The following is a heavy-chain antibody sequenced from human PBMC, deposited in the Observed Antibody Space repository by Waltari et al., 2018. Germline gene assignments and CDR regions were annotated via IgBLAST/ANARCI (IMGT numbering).Heavy chain of an antibody. V-gene: IGHV1-2*06. CDR3: ARGDFAPNWFDP. D-gene: IGHD2-21*01. CDR2: INPNSGGT. J-gene: IGHJ5*02. Sequence: QVQLVQSGTEVKKPGASVKVSCKASGYIFTDYYVHWVRQAPGQGLEWMGRINPNSGGTNYAQKFQGRVTMTRDTAISTAYMELNRLRSDDTAVYYCARGDFAPNWFDPWGQGTLVTVSS. CDR1: GYIFTDYY.